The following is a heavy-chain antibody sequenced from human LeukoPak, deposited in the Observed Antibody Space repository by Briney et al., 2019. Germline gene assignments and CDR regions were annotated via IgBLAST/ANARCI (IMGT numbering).Heavy chain of an antibody. V-gene: IGHV3-7*01. CDR1: GFTFSSYW. J-gene: IGHJ5*02. CDR3: ARRVVVPAANRINWFDP. D-gene: IGHD2-2*01. Sequence: TGGSLRLSCAASGFTFSSYWMSWVRQAPGKGLEWVANIKQDGSEKYYVDSVKGRFIISRDNAKNSLYLRMNSLRAEDTAVYYCARRVVVPAANRINWFDPWGQGTLVTVSS. CDR2: IKQDGSEK.